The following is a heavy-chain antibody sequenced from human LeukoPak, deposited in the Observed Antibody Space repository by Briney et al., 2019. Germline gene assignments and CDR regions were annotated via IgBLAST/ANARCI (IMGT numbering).Heavy chain of an antibody. J-gene: IGHJ3*02. CDR2: IYYSGST. CDR1: GGSISSSSYY. D-gene: IGHD5-24*01. CDR3: ARDDGDAFDI. Sequence: PSETLSLTCTVSGGSISSSSYYWGWIRQPPGKRLEWIGSIYYSGSTYYNPSLKSRVTISVDTSKNQFSLKLSSVTAADTAVYYCARDDGDAFDIWGQGTMVTVSS. V-gene: IGHV4-39*07.